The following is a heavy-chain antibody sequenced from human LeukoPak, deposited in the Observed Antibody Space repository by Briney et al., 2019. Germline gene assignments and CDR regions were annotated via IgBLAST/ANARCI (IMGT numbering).Heavy chain of an antibody. CDR2: ISGSGGST. V-gene: IGHV3-23*01. CDR3: ARGGILWFGELEPFDY. J-gene: IGHJ4*02. Sequence: SGGPLRLSCAASGFTFSSYAMSWVRQAPGKGLEWVSAISGSGGSTYYVDSAKARFTISRDNAKNSLSLQMNSLRAEDTAVYYCARGGILWFGELEPFDYWGQGTLVTVSS. CDR1: GFTFSSYA. D-gene: IGHD3-10*01.